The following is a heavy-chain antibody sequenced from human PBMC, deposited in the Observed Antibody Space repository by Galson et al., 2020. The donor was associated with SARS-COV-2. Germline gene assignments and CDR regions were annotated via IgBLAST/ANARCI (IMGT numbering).Heavy chain of an antibody. Sequence: SETLSLTCTVSGGSISSSSYYWGWIRQPPGKGLEWIGSIYYSGSTYYNPSLKSRVTISVDTSKNQFSLKLSSVTAADTAVYYCARVFSWWTIAAVSFWGQGTLVTVSS. CDR1: GGSISSSSYY. D-gene: IGHD6-13*01. J-gene: IGHJ4*02. CDR2: IYYSGST. V-gene: IGHV4-39*07. CDR3: ARVFSWWTIAAVSF.